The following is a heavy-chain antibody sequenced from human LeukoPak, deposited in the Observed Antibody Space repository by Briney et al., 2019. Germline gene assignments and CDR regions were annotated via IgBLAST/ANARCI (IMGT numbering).Heavy chain of an antibody. CDR1: GFTFSSYG. D-gene: IGHD3-10*01. CDR3: ARDPGTHTDY. Sequence: GGSLRLSCAASGFTFSSYGMQWVRQAPGKGLEWVAVIWYDGSNKYYADSVKGRFTTSRDNSKNTLYLQMNSLRAEDTAVYYCARDPGTHTDYWGQGTLVIVSS. J-gene: IGHJ4*02. CDR2: IWYDGSNK. V-gene: IGHV3-33*01.